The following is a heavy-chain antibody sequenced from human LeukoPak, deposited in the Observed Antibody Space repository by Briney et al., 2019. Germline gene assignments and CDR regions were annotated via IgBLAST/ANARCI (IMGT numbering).Heavy chain of an antibody. CDR3: ARELWFGDSAFDI. V-gene: IGHV3-48*01. D-gene: IGHD3-10*01. CDR1: GFTFSSYS. CDR2: ISSSSTI. Sequence: GGSLRLSCAASGFTFSSYSMNWVRQAPGKGLEWVSYISSSSTIYYADSVKGRFTISRDNAKNSLCLQMNSLRAEDTAVYYCARELWFGDSAFDIWGQGTMVTVSS. J-gene: IGHJ3*02.